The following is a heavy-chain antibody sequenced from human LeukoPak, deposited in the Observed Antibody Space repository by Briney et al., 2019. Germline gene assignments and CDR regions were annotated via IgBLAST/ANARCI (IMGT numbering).Heavy chain of an antibody. V-gene: IGHV3-53*01. Sequence: GGSLRLSCTASGFTFGDYSMSWVRQAPGKGLEWVSVIYNDDTTDYAGSVKGRFTISRDNSKNTLYLQLNNLRAEDTAVYYCARFGGYSSNSLGDYFDYWGQGTLVTVSS. CDR2: IYNDDTT. CDR1: GFTFGDYS. CDR3: ARFGGYSSNSLGDYFDY. J-gene: IGHJ4*02. D-gene: IGHD6-13*01.